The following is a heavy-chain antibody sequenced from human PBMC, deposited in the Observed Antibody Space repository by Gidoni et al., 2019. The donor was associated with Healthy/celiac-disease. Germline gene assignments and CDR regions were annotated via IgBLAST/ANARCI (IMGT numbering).Heavy chain of an antibody. CDR2: IIPIFGTA. J-gene: IGHJ6*02. V-gene: IGHV1-69*06. D-gene: IGHD2-2*01. CDR3: ARESGVVVVPAASYYGMDV. Sequence: QVQLVQSGAAVKKPGSSVKVSCKASGGTVSRYALSWVRQAPGQVLEWMGGIIPIFGTANYAQKFQGRVTITADKSTSTAYMELSSLRSEDTAVYYCARESGVVVVPAASYYGMDVWGQGTTVTVSS. CDR1: GGTVSRYA.